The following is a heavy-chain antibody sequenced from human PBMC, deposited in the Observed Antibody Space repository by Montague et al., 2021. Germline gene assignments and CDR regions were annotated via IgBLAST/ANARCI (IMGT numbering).Heavy chain of an antibody. CDR2: VFYSGAT. V-gene: IGHV4-59*01. D-gene: IGHD3-22*01. CDR1: GDSINGWY. CDR3: ARQGFYESGGFFI. Sequence: SXTLSLTCSVSGDSINGWYWSWIRQPPGKGLEWIGSVFYSGATNYNPSLKSRVTMSADTSKNQVSLKVNSVTAADTAAYYCARQGFYESGGFFIWGLGTLVTVSS. J-gene: IGHJ4*02.